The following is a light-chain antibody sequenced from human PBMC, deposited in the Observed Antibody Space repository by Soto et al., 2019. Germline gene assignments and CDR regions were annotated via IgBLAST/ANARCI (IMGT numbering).Light chain of an antibody. CDR2: WAS. Sequence: DIVMTQSPDSLAVSLGERGTVNCKSSQSVLHSTNNKNYLAWYQQKPGQPPKLLIYWASTRESGVPDRFSGSGSGTDFTLTISSLQAEDVAVYYCQQYYNAPLAFGKGTKVEIK. CDR3: QQYYNAPLA. CDR1: QSVLHSTNNKNY. J-gene: IGKJ1*01. V-gene: IGKV4-1*01.